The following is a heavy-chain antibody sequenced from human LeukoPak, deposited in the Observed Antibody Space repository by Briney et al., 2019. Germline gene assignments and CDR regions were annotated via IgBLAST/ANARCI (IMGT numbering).Heavy chain of an antibody. CDR3: TTDNDILAGIDY. J-gene: IGHJ4*02. Sequence: GGSLRLSCAASGFTFTNAWMSWVRQAPGKGLGWVGRIKSKSDGGTTDYAAPVKGRFTISRDDSRNTLYLQMINLKAEDTAVYYCTTDNDILAGIDYWGQGTLVTVSS. D-gene: IGHD3-9*01. CDR2: IKSKSDGGTT. CDR1: GFTFTNAW. V-gene: IGHV3-15*01.